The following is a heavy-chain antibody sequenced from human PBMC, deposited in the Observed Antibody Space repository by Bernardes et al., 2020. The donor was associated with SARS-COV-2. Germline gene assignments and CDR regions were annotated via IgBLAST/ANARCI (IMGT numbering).Heavy chain of an antibody. Sequence: SETLSLTCSVSGDSITSGGYYWSWIRQPVGKRLEWIGRLYISGSTNYNPSLRSRVTMSVDTTKNQFSLNLSSVTAADTAIYYCARDLLLRGVLRESVWGQGTTVTVSS. CDR1: GDSITSGGYY. CDR3: ARDLLLRGVLRESV. V-gene: IGHV4-61*02. J-gene: IGHJ6*02. CDR2: LYISGST. D-gene: IGHD3-10*01.